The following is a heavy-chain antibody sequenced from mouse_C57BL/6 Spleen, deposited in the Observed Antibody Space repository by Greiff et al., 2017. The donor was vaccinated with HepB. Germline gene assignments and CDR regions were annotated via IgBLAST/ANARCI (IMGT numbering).Heavy chain of an antibody. V-gene: IGHV1-55*01. CDR2: IYPGSGST. Sequence: QVQLKQPGAELVKPGASVKMSCKASGYTFTSYWITWVKQRPGQGLEWIGDIYPGSGSTNYNEKFKSKATLTVDTSSSTAYMQLSSLTSEDSAVYDCARGNGSSWSWFAYWGQGTLVTVSA. CDR3: ARGNGSSWSWFAY. J-gene: IGHJ3*01. CDR1: GYTFTSYW. D-gene: IGHD1-1*01.